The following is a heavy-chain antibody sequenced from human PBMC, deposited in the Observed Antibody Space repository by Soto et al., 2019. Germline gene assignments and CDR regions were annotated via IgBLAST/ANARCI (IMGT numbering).Heavy chain of an antibody. CDR2: IYYSGST. D-gene: IGHD6-13*01. CDR1: GGSISSYY. J-gene: IGHJ4*02. V-gene: IGHV4-59*01. Sequence: SETLSLTCTASGGSISSYYWSWIRQPPGKGLEWIGYIYYSGSTNYNPSLKSRVTISVDTSKNQFSLKLSSVTAADTAVYYCARDTHRQLGYYFDYWGQGTLVTVSS. CDR3: ARDTHRQLGYYFDY.